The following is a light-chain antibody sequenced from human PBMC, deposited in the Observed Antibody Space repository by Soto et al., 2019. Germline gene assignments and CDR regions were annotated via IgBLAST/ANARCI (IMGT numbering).Light chain of an antibody. Sequence: EIVLTKAPATLSLSPGERATLSCRASQSVSRNFAWYQQKPGQDPRLLIYEASNRAAGIPARFSGSGSGTDFTLTISSLEPEDFAVYYCQQRSNWPRFTFGPGTKVDIK. J-gene: IGKJ3*01. CDR2: EAS. CDR1: QSVSRN. V-gene: IGKV3-11*01. CDR3: QQRSNWPRFT.